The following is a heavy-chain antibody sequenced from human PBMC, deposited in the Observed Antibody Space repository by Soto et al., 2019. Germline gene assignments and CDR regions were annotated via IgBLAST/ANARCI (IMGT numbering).Heavy chain of an antibody. CDR3: ARGLFAGDV. CDR1: GYTFTSYY. J-gene: IGHJ6*04. V-gene: IGHV1-46*03. Sequence: QVQLVQSGAEVKKPGASVKVSCKASGYTFTSYYIHWVRQAPGQGLEWMGIINPNGGSTNYAQKFQGRVTMTRDTSTSTVYMDLSSVRSEDTAVYYCARGLFAGDVWGKGTTVTVSS. CDR2: INPNGGST.